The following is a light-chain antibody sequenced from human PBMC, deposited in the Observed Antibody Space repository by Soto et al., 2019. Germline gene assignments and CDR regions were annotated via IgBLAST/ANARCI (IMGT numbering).Light chain of an antibody. Sequence: QSVLTQPPSVSGAPGQRVPISFTGSSSNIGAGHDVHWYQHLPGTTPKLLIYGNGNRPSWVPDRFSGSKSGTSASLAITGLQAEDEADYYCQSYDSSLSGSEVFGTGTKLTV. J-gene: IGLJ1*01. V-gene: IGLV1-40*01. CDR1: SSNIGAGHD. CDR3: QSYDSSLSGSEV. CDR2: GNG.